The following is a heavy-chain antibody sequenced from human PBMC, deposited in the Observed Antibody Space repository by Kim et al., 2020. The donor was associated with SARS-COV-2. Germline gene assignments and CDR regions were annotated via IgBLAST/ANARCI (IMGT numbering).Heavy chain of an antibody. CDR1: GFTFSSYG. CDR2: ISYDGSNK. J-gene: IGHJ5*02. CDR3: APPGAPVLS. V-gene: IGHV3-30*03. Sequence: GGSLRLSCAASGFTFSSYGMHWVRQAPGKGLEWVAVISYDGSNKYYADSVKGRSTISRDNSKNTLYLQMNSLRAEDTAVYYCAPPGAPVLSWGQGTLVTVSS.